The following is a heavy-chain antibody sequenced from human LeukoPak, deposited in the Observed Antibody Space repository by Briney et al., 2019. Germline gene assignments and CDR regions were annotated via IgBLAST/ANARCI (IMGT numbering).Heavy chain of an antibody. D-gene: IGHD5-12*01. CDR3: ARETDIVATIPGLFDY. CDR1: GGTFSSYA. CDR2: IIPIFGIA. V-gene: IGHV1-69*04. Sequence: SVKVSCKASGGTFSSYAISWVRQAPGQGLEWMGRIIPIFGIANYAQKFRGRVTITADKSTSTAYMELSSLRSEDTAVYYCARETDIVATIPGLFDYWGQGTLVTVSS. J-gene: IGHJ4*02.